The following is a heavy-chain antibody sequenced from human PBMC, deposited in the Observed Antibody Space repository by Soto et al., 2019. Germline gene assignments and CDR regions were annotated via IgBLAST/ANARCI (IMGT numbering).Heavy chain of an antibody. CDR1: GGTFSSYA. CDR2: IIPIFGTA. J-gene: IGHJ4*02. Sequence: VKVSCKASGGTFSSYAISWVRQAPGQGLEWMGGIIPIFGTANYAQKFQGRVTITADESTSTAYMELSSLRSEDTAVYYCARDLPPSAYCGGDCFDYWGQGTLVTVSS. V-gene: IGHV1-69*13. D-gene: IGHD2-21*01. CDR3: ARDLPPSAYCGGDCFDY.